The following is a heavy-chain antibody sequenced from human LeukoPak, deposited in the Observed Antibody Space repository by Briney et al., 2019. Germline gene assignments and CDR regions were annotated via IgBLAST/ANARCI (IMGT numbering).Heavy chain of an antibody. V-gene: IGHV4-59*01. CDR2: IYNIGNT. J-gene: IGHJ4*02. D-gene: IGHD6-19*01. Sequence: PSETLSLTCNLYSDSISNSYWSWIRQPPGKGLEWIGHIYNIGNTNYNPSLKSRVTISEDTSKNQFSLKLSSVTAADTAVYYCARTVHYSSGWSPTYYFDYWGQGTLVTVSS. CDR1: SDSISNSY. CDR3: ARTVHYSSGWSPTYYFDY.